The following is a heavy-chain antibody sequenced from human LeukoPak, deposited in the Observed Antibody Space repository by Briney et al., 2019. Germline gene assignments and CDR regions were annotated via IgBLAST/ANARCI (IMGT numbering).Heavy chain of an antibody. D-gene: IGHD6-13*01. J-gene: IGHJ4*02. V-gene: IGHV3-15*01. Sequence: GGSLRLSCATSGFTFSNAWMSWVRQVPGKGLEWVGRIKSKSDGGTTDYAAPVKGRFTISRDDSKNTLSLQINSLITEDTAVYYCATDGLSSSWMAYFDYWGQGTLVTVSS. CDR3: ATDGLSSSWMAYFDY. CDR2: IKSKSDGGTT. CDR1: GFTFSNAW.